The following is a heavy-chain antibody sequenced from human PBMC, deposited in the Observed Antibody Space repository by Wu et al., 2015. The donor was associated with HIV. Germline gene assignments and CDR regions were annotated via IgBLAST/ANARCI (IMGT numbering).Heavy chain of an antibody. V-gene: IGHV1-69*11. Sequence: QVQLVQSGAEVKKPGSSVKVSCKASGGTFSSYGINWVRQAPGQGPEWMGRIIPPLAKSNYGQKFQGRVTITADEYMTTVYMELRSLRSEDTAVYFCTRSTFAGGSDTWYSFDKWGQGTLVSVSS. D-gene: IGHD2-15*01. CDR3: TRSTFAGGSDTWYSFDK. CDR2: IIPPLAKS. J-gene: IGHJ4*02. CDR1: GGTFSSYG.